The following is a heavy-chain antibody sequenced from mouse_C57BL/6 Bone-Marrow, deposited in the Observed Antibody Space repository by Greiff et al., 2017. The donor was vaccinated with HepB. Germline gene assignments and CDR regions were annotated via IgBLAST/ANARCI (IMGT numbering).Heavy chain of an antibody. Sequence: ESGPGLVKPSQSLSLTCSVTGYSITSGYYWNWIRQFPGNKLEWMGYISYDGSNNYNPSLKNRISITRDTSKNQFFLKLNSVTTEDTATYYCASTMVTRGYFDYWGQGTTLTVSS. V-gene: IGHV3-6*01. CDR2: ISYDGSN. J-gene: IGHJ2*01. CDR1: GYSITSGYY. CDR3: ASTMVTRGYFDY. D-gene: IGHD2-2*01.